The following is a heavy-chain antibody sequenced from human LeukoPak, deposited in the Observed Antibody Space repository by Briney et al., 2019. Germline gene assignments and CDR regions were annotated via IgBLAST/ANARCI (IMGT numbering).Heavy chain of an antibody. CDR1: GGSFSGYY. J-gene: IGHJ4*02. Sequence: SETLSLTCAVYGGSFSGYYWSWIRQPPGKGLEWIGEINHSGSTNYNPSLKSRVTISVDMSKNQCSLKLGSVTAADTAVYYCAREGGGSSSLDYWGQGNLVTVSS. CDR3: AREGGGSSSLDY. V-gene: IGHV4-34*01. D-gene: IGHD6-13*01. CDR2: INHSGST.